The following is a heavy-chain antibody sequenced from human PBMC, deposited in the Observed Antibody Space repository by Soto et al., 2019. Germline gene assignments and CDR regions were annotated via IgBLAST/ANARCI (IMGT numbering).Heavy chain of an antibody. CDR2: IIPIYGTA. J-gene: IGHJ4*02. V-gene: IGHV1-69*13. CDR3: ARVCKRGPLYSSSCYSSGAFDY. D-gene: IGHD6-13*01. Sequence: SVKVACKASGGTFSSYAISWVRQAPGQGLEWMGGIIPIYGTANYAQTFQGRVTITADESTSTASMELSSLRSEDSAVYYCARVCKRGPLYSSSCYSSGAFDYWGRGTLVTVSS. CDR1: GGTFSSYA.